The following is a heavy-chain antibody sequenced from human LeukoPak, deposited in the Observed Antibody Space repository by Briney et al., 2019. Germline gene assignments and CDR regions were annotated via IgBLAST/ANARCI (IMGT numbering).Heavy chain of an antibody. J-gene: IGHJ4*02. D-gene: IGHD6-6*01. Sequence: SETLSLTCTVSGGSISSSSYYWSWIRQPAGKGLEWIGRIYTSGSTNYNPSLKSRVTISVDTSKNQFSLKLSSVTAADTAVYYCARSSSSLPWYFDYWGQGTLVIFSS. V-gene: IGHV4-61*02. CDR2: IYTSGST. CDR1: GGSISSSSYY. CDR3: ARSSSSLPWYFDY.